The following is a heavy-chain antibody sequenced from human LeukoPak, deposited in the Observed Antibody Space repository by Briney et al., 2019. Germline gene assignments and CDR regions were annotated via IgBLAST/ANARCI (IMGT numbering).Heavy chain of an antibody. Sequence: GGSLRLSCAASGFTFSSYAMHWARQAPGKGLEWVAVISYDGSNKYYADSVKGRFTISRDNSKNTLYLQMNSMRAEDTAVYYCARDPAPRDSSGYSYDAFDIWGQGTMVTVSS. CDR1: GFTFSSYA. V-gene: IGHV3-30-3*01. CDR2: ISYDGSNK. D-gene: IGHD3-22*01. J-gene: IGHJ3*02. CDR3: ARDPAPRDSSGYSYDAFDI.